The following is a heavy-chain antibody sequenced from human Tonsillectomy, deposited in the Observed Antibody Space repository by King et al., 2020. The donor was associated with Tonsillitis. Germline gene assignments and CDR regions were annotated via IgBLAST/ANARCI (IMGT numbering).Heavy chain of an antibody. CDR2: IWYDGRNK. D-gene: IGHD1-26*01. V-gene: IGHV3-33*08. J-gene: IGHJ4*02. CDR3: ATAPASRGPIEY. CDR1: GFTFSGYG. Sequence: VQLVESGGGVVQPGRSLRLSCAASGFTFSGYGMHWVRQAPGKGLEWVAVIWYDGRNKHYAESVKGRFTISRDNSKNTLYLQMSSLRAQDTAVYDFATAPASRGPIEYWGQGTMVTVSS.